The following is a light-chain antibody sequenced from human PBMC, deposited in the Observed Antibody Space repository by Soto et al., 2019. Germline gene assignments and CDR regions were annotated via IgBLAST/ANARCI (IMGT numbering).Light chain of an antibody. CDR3: SSYTSGTTPLV. Sequence: QSALTQPASVSGSPGQSITISCTGTSSDVGGYIYVSWYQQHPGKAPKLMIYQVNNRPSGVSNRFSGSKSGNTASLTISALQAEDEADYYCSSYTSGTTPLVFGTGTKVTV. J-gene: IGLJ1*01. CDR1: SSDVGGYIY. V-gene: IGLV2-14*01. CDR2: QVN.